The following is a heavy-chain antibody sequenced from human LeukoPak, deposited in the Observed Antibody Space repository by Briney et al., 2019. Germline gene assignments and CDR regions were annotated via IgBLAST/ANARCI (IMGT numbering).Heavy chain of an antibody. CDR1: GFTFSSYG. V-gene: IGHV3-74*01. J-gene: IGHJ5*02. Sequence: GGSLRLSCAASGFTFSSYGMHWVRQTPGKGLVWVSHINGDGRRINYADDVKGRFTISRDNAKNTLYLQMNSLRVEDTAVYYCVRDLPRTSGPWGQGTLVTVSS. CDR3: VRDLPRTSGP. CDR2: INGDGRRI. D-gene: IGHD3-10*01.